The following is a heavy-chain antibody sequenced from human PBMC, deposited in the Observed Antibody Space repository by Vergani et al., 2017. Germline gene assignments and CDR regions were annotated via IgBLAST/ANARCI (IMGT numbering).Heavy chain of an antibody. CDR1: GYTFTSYD. Sequence: QVQLVQSGAEVKKPGASVKVSCKASGYTFTSYDINWVRQATGQGLEWMGVMNPNRGNTGYAQKFQGRGTMTRTTSITTAYMELSSLRSEDTAVYYCARDGPLGYCSGGSCYPIYYYYGMDVWGQGTTVTVSS. V-gene: IGHV1-8*01. CDR2: MNPNRGNT. CDR3: ARDGPLGYCSGGSCYPIYYYYGMDV. J-gene: IGHJ6*02. D-gene: IGHD2-15*01.